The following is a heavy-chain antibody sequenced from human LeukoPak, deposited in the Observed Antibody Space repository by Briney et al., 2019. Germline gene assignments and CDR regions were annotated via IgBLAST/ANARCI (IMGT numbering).Heavy chain of an antibody. Sequence: ASVKVSCKASGYTFTGYYMHWVRQAPGQGLEWMGRINPNSGGTNYAQKFQGRVTMTRDTSISTAYMELSRLRSDDTAVYYCARDRSPRLSGSYSDWGQGTLVTVPS. V-gene: IGHV1-2*06. CDR3: ARDRSPRLSGSYSD. CDR1: GYTFTGYY. CDR2: INPNSGGT. D-gene: IGHD1-26*01. J-gene: IGHJ4*02.